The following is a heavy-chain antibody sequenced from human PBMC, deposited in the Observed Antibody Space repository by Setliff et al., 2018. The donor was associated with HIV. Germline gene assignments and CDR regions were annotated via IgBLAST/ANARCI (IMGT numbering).Heavy chain of an antibody. CDR1: GGSMNKKNMF. J-gene: IGHJ6*03. Sequence: SETLSLTCTVSGGSMNKKNMFWGWMRQSPGKGLEWIGSIDYSGTTYSNPSLKSRVTTSIDTSKSQFSLRMTSATAADTAVYYCARHIAVADGYYSYYMDVWGAGTTVTVSS. V-gene: IGHV4-39*01. CDR2: IDYSGTT. D-gene: IGHD6-19*01. CDR3: ARHIAVADGYYSYYMDV.